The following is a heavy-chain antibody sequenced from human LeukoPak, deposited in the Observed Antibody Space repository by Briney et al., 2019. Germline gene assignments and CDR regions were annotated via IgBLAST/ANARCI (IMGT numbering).Heavy chain of an antibody. CDR2: ISTSGSTI. V-gene: IGHV3-48*03. J-gene: IGHJ4*02. CDR1: GFTFSTYE. CDR3: ARETLELGY. D-gene: IGHD1-7*01. Sequence: GGSLRLSCAASGFTFSTYEMNWVRQAPGKGLEWVSYISTSGSTIYYADSVKGRFTISRDNAKNSLYLQMNSLRAEDTAVYYCARETLELGYWGQGTLVTVSS.